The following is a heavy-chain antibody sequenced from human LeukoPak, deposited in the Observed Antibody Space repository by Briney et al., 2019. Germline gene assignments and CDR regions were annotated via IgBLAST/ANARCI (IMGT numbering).Heavy chain of an antibody. J-gene: IGHJ4*02. CDR3: AKGRSITIFGVVTTLDY. D-gene: IGHD3-3*01. CDR2: IRYDGSNK. V-gene: IGHV3-30*02. Sequence: GGSLRLSCAASGFTFSIYGMHWVRQAPGKGLEWVAFIRYDGSNKYYADSVKGRFTISRDNSKNTLYLQMNSLRAEDTAVYYCAKGRSITIFGVVTTLDYWGQGTLVTVSS. CDR1: GFTFSIYG.